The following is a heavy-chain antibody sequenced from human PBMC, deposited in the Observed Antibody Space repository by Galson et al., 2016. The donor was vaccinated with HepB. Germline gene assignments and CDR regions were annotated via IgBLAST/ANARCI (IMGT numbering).Heavy chain of an antibody. CDR2: INSDGSST. V-gene: IGHV3-74*01. Sequence: SLRLSCAASGFTLSSFWMHWVRKAPGKRLVGVSRINSDGSSTGYADSVKGRFTTSRDNAKNTLYLQMNSRRAEDTAVYYCSRSGANSVYGGRVIEYYYYYGMDVWGQGTTVTVSS. J-gene: IGHJ6*02. CDR1: GFTLSSFW. D-gene: IGHD2-8*01. CDR3: SRSGANSVYGGRVIEYYYYYGMDV.